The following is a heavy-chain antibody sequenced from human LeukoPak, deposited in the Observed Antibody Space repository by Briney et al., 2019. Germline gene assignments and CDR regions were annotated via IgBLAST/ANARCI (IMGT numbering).Heavy chain of an antibody. Sequence: SETLSLTCAVSGGSISGGDYYWSWIRRPPGEGLEWIVNIYYSGSTYYNPSLKSRVTISIDTSKNQFSLNLSSVTATDTAVYSCVRRRRHPPNYFYYWGQGTLVTVSS. CDR1: GGSISGGDYY. CDR3: VRRRRHPPNYFYY. CDR2: IYYSGST. V-gene: IGHV4-30-4*01. J-gene: IGHJ4*02.